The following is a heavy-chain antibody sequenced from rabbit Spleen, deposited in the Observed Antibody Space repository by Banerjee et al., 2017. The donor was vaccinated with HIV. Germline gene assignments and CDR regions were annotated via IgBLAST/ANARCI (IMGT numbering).Heavy chain of an antibody. D-gene: IGHD1-1*01. J-gene: IGHJ4*01. Sequence: QEQLEESGGGLVKPEGSLTLTCKASGVSFNDKDVMCWVRQAPGKGLEWITCINMVTGKSVYASWVNGRFTISSQNAQNTLYLQLNSLTVADTATYFCVRSAYVSGSAFYGYFNLWGPGTLVTVS. V-gene: IGHV1S45*01. CDR1: GVSFNDKDV. CDR3: VRSAYVSGSAFYGYFNL. CDR2: INMVTGKS.